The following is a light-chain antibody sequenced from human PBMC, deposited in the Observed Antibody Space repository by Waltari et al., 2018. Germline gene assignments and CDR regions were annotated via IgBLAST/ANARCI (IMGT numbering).Light chain of an antibody. Sequence: EIVMTQSPATLSLSPGERATLSCRTSQSVNSDLAWYQQKPGQAPSLLIYGASTRATGVPLRFSGSGSGAEFTLTISSLQSVDLAIYHCQQYNKWPPTFGGGTKVEIK. CDR3: QQYNKWPPT. J-gene: IGKJ4*01. CDR1: QSVNSD. V-gene: IGKV3-15*01. CDR2: GAS.